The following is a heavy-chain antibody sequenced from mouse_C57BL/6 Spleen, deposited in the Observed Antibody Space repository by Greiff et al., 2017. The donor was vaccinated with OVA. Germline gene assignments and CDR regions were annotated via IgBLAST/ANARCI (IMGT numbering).Heavy chain of an antibody. Sequence: QVQLQQPGAELVKPGASVKLSCKASGYTFTSYWMQWVKQRPGQGLEWIGEIDPSDSYTNYNQKFKGKATLTVDTSSSTAYMQLSSLTSEDSAVYYYAYYSNYYFDYWGQGTTLTVSS. D-gene: IGHD2-5*01. V-gene: IGHV1-50*01. CDR1: GYTFTSYW. CDR3: AYYSNYYFDY. J-gene: IGHJ2*01. CDR2: IDPSDSYT.